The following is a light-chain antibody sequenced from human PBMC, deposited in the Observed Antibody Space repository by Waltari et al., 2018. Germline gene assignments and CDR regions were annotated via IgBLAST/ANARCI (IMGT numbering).Light chain of an antibody. V-gene: IGLV6-57*03. Sequence: SLSQSPQKTVTISGTRTSGTLASNYVQWYQQRPGSAPTTVIFEDSPRPSGVPARFSGSADISSNSASLTISALDTDDEADYYCQSYGGSTPVVFGGGTKLTVL. CDR2: EDS. J-gene: IGLJ3*02. CDR3: QSYGGSTPVV. CDR1: SGTLASNY.